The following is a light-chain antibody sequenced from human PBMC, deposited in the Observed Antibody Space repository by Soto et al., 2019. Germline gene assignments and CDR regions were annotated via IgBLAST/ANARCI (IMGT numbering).Light chain of an antibody. J-gene: IGLJ1*01. CDR2: EVT. CDR3: SSYAGSSTLYV. CDR1: SNDVGYYNY. V-gene: IGLV2-14*01. Sequence: QSALSQPASVSGSPGQSITISCTGTSNDVGYYNYVSWYRQHPGQAPKLMISEVTTRPSGVSDRFSGSKSGNTASLTISRLQAEDEAHYYCSSYAGSSTLYVFGTGTKLTVL.